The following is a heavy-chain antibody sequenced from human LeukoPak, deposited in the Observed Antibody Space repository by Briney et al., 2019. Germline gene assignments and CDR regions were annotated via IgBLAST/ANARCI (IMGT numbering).Heavy chain of an antibody. D-gene: IGHD3-3*01. CDR1: GFTFSSYA. J-gene: IGHJ4*02. CDR2: ISGSGGST. Sequence: GGSLRLSCAASGFTFSSYAMSWVRQASGKGLEWVSAISGSGGSTYYADSVKGRFTISRDNSKNTLYLQMNSLRAEDTAVYYCAKDNYDFWSGYDYWGQGTLVTVSS. V-gene: IGHV3-23*01. CDR3: AKDNYDFWSGYDY.